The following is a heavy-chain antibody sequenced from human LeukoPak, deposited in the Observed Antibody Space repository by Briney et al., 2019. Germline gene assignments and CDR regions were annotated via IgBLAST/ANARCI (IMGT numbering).Heavy chain of an antibody. J-gene: IGHJ1*01. D-gene: IGHD4-23*01. CDR3: AKDRDGGNSFIYFQH. Sequence: PGGSLRLSCAASGFTFSSYAMSWVRQAPGKGLEWVSAISGSGGSTYYADSAKGRFTISRDNSKNTLYLQMNSLRAEDTAVYYCAKDRDGGNSFIYFQHWGQGTLVTVSS. CDR2: ISGSGGST. CDR1: GFTFSSYA. V-gene: IGHV3-23*01.